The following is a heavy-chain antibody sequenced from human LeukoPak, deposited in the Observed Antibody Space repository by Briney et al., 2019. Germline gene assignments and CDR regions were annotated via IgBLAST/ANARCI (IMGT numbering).Heavy chain of an antibody. J-gene: IGHJ4*02. CDR2: ISFDGTNK. Sequence: GRSLRLSCAASGFTFSSYALHWVRQAPGKGLEWVAVISFDGTNKFHVESVKGRFTISRDNSKNTLYLQMNSLRAEDTAVYYCAKDLVTGSLDYWGQGTLVTVSS. D-gene: IGHD3-10*01. CDR1: GFTFSSYA. CDR3: AKDLVTGSLDY. V-gene: IGHV3-30*04.